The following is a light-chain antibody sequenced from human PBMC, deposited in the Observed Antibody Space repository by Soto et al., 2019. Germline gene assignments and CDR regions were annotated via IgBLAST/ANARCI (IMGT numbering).Light chain of an antibody. CDR1: SSDVGSYHY. V-gene: IGLV2-14*01. CDR3: SSYTSGRDVYV. Sequence: QSVLTHPASVSGSPGQSITISCTGTSSDVGSYHYVSWFQQHPGKAPKLIIFEVSDRPSGVSTRFSGSKSGDTASLTISGLQADDEADYYCSSYTSGRDVYVFGGGTKV. CDR2: EVS. J-gene: IGLJ1*01.